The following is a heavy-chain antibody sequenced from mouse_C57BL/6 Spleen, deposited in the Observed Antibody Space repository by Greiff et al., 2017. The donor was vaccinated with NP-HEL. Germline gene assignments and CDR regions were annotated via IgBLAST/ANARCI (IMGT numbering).Heavy chain of an antibody. CDR2: IDAEDGET. J-gene: IGHJ2*01. CDR1: GFNINDYY. CDR3: ARTGSFDY. D-gene: IGHD4-1*01. V-gene: IGHV14-2*01. Sequence: EVQLQQSGAELVKPGASVKLSCTASGFNINDYYMHWVKQTTEQGLEWIGRIDAEDGETKYAPKFHGKATITADTPNNTASLQTSRLKCEDTAVYYCARTGSFDYWGQGTTLTVSA.